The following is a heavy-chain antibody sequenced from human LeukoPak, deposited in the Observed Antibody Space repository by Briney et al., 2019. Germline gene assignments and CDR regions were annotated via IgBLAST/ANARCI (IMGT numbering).Heavy chain of an antibody. Sequence: GGSLRLSCAASGFTVSSNYMSWVRQAPGKGLEWVSSISSSSSYIYYADSVKGRFTISRDNAKNSLYLQMNSLRAEDTAVYYCARDPAGYSGSYLPHGAFDIWGQGTMVTVSS. J-gene: IGHJ3*02. V-gene: IGHV3-21*01. CDR1: GFTVSSNY. CDR3: ARDPAGYSGSYLPHGAFDI. D-gene: IGHD1-26*01. CDR2: ISSSSSYI.